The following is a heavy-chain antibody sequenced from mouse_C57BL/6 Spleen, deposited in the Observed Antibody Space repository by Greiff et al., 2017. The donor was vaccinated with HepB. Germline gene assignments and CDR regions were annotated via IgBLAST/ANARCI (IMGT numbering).Heavy chain of an antibody. CDR2: IYPGSGST. J-gene: IGHJ2*01. CDR3: ARRYDYDAYYFDY. CDR1: GYTFTSYW. Sequence: VKLQQPGAELVKPGASVKMSCKASGYTFTSYWITWVKQRPGQGLEWIGDIYPGSGSTNYNEKFKSKATLTVDTSSSTAYMQLSSLTSEDSAVYYCARRYDYDAYYFDYWGQGTTLTVSS. V-gene: IGHV1-55*01. D-gene: IGHD2-4*01.